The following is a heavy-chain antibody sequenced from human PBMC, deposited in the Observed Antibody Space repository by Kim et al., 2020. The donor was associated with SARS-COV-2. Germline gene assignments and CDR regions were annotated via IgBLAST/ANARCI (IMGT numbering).Heavy chain of an antibody. Sequence: SVKVSCKASGGTFSSYAISWVRQAPGQGLEWMGRIIPILGIANYAQKFQGRVTITADKSTSTAYMELSSLRSEDTAVYYCARVPYSGYDSHYYYGMDVWGQGTTVTVSS. J-gene: IGHJ6*02. D-gene: IGHD5-12*01. CDR3: ARVPYSGYDSHYYYGMDV. CDR2: IIPILGIA. V-gene: IGHV1-69*04. CDR1: GGTFSSYA.